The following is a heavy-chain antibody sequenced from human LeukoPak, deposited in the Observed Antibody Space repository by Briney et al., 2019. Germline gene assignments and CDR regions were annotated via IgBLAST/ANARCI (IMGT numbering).Heavy chain of an antibody. CDR1: GFTFSDYA. CDR3: ARDSDRQWPHNDY. J-gene: IGHJ4*02. CDR2: ISYDGSNK. V-gene: IGHV3-30-3*01. Sequence: GGSLRLSCAASGFTFSDYAIHWVRQAPGKGLEWVAVISYDGSNKYYADSVKGRFTISRDNSKNTLYLQMNSLRAEDTAVYYCARDSDRQWPHNDYWGQGTLVTVSS. D-gene: IGHD6-19*01.